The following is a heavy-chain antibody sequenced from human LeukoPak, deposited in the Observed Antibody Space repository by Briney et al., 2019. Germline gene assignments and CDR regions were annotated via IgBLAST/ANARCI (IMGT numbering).Heavy chain of an antibody. J-gene: IGHJ4*02. CDR1: GGSINSYY. V-gene: IGHV4-59*01. D-gene: IGHD6-19*01. CDR2: IYYSGST. CDR3: ARASGWHIPFEY. Sequence: SETLSLTCTVSGGSINSYYWSWIRQPPGKGLEWIGYIYYSGSTNYNPSLKSRVTISVDTSKKQFSLKLSSVTAADTAVYYCARASGWHIPFEYWGQGTLVTVSS.